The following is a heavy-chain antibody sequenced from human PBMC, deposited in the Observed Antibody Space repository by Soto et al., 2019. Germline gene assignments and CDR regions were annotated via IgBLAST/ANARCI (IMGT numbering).Heavy chain of an antibody. D-gene: IGHD3-10*01. J-gene: IGHJ3*02. Sequence: GASVKVSCKASGYTFTYRYLHWVRQAPGQALEWMGWITPFNGNTNYAQKFQDRVTITRDRSMSTAYMELSSLRSEDTAMYYCARSPYGSGSYYYDIWGQGTMFTVSS. CDR2: ITPFNGNT. CDR3: ARSPYGSGSYYYDI. CDR1: GYTFTYRY. V-gene: IGHV1-45*02.